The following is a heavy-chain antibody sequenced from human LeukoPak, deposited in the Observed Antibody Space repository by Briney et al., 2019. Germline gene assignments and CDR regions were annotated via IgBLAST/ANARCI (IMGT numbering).Heavy chain of an antibody. CDR3: VRGRGYSYGHLGLGFDY. J-gene: IGHJ4*02. CDR1: GFTFSTYW. D-gene: IGHD5-18*01. V-gene: IGHV3-7*01. CDR2: IRGDGSRT. Sequence: PGGSLRLSCVAPGFTFSTYWMTWVRQAPGKGLEWVANIRGDGSRTYYVDSAKGRFTISRDNAKNSLYLQMNSLRAEDTAVYYCVRGRGYSYGHLGLGFDYWGQGTLVTVSS.